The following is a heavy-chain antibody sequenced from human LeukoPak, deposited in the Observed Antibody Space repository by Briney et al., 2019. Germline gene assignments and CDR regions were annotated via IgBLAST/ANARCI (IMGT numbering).Heavy chain of an antibody. Sequence: PSETLSLTCGVSGGSVSSTNWWTWIRQPPGKGLEGIGEVHLDGRTNFNPSLKCRLTMSVDLSENHVSLKLTSVTAADTAVYYCAREGGFYRPLDHSGQGTLVTVSS. D-gene: IGHD6-25*01. J-gene: IGHJ4*02. V-gene: IGHV4-4*02. CDR3: AREGGFYRPLDH. CDR1: GGSVSSTNW. CDR2: VHLDGRT.